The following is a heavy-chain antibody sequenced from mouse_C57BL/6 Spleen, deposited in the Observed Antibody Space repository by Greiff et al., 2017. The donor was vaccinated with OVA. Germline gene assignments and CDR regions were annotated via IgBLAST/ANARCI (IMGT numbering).Heavy chain of an antibody. CDR3: AMGGIYDGFAY. D-gene: IGHD1-1*01. J-gene: IGHJ3*01. V-gene: IGHV1-22*01. CDR1: GYTFTDYN. Sequence: EVKLQESGPELVKPGASVKMSCKASGYTFTDYNMHWVKQSHGKSLEWIGYINPNNGGTSYNQKFKGKATLTVNKSSSTAYMELRSLTSEDSAVYYCAMGGIYDGFAYWGQGTLVTVSA. CDR2: INPNNGGT.